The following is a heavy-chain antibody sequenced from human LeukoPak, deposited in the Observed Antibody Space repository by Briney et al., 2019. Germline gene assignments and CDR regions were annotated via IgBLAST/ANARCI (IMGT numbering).Heavy chain of an antibody. CDR1: GFTFDDYA. CDR2: ISWNSGSI. Sequence: GGSLRLSCAASGFTFDDYAMHWVRQAPGKGLVWVSGISWNSGSIGYADSVKGRFTSSRDNSKNTLYLQMSSLRAEDTAIYYCAREASDWPINWFDTWGQGTLVTVSS. CDR3: AREASDWPINWFDT. J-gene: IGHJ5*02. V-gene: IGHV3-9*01. D-gene: IGHD2-21*02.